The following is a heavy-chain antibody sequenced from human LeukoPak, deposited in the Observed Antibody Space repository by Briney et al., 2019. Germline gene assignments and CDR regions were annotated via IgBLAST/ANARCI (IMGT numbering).Heavy chain of an antibody. CDR1: GFTFSSYG. J-gene: IGHJ6*04. V-gene: IGHV3-30*03. D-gene: IGHD5-18*01. CDR2: ISDDGSNK. CDR3: ARWIQLWQRYGMDV. Sequence: GRSLRLSCAASGFTFSSYGMHWVRQAPGKGLEWVAGISDDGSNKYYAESVKGRFTISRDNSTNTLYLQMNSLRAEDTAVYYCARWIQLWQRYGMDVWGKGTTVTVSS.